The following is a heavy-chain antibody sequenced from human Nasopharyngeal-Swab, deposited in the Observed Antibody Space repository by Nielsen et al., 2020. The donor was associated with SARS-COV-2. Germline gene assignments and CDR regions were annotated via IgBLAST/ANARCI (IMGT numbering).Heavy chain of an antibody. Sequence: GGSLRLSCAASGFTFSSYGMHWVRQAPGKGLEWVAVISYDGSNKYYADSVKGRFTISRDNSKNTLYLQMNSLRAEDTAVYYCVKEDASKQLAEDWGQGTLVTVSS. CDR2: ISYDGSNK. V-gene: IGHV3-30*18. D-gene: IGHD6-13*01. CDR1: GFTFSSYG. J-gene: IGHJ4*02. CDR3: VKEDASKQLAED.